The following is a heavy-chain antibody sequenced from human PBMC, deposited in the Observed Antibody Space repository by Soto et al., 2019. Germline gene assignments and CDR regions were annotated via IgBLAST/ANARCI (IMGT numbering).Heavy chain of an antibody. CDR2: ISAYNGNT. D-gene: IGHD1-7*01. J-gene: IGHJ5*02. CDR3: AREALELREGRNWLDP. Sequence: GASVKVSCKASGYTLTSYGISWVRQAPGQGLEWMGWISAYNGNTNYAQKLQGRVTMTTDTSTSTAYMELRSLRSDDTAVYYCAREALELREGRNWLDPWGQGTLVTVSS. V-gene: IGHV1-18*04. CDR1: GYTLTSYG.